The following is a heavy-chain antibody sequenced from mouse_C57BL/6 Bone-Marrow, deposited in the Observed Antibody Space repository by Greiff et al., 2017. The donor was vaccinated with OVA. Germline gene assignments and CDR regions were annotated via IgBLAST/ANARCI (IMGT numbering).Heavy chain of an antibody. CDR1: GFNITNYY. J-gene: IGHJ2*01. V-gene: IGHV14-3*01. Sequence: EVQLQQSVAELVRPGASVKLSCTASGFNITNYYMHWVKQRPEQGLEWIGWIDPANGNTKYAPKFKGKATLTADTSSNTAYLQRSSLTSEDTAIYYCARRGRSELYVDYWGQGTTLTVSS. CDR3: ARRGRSELYVDY. CDR2: IDPANGNT.